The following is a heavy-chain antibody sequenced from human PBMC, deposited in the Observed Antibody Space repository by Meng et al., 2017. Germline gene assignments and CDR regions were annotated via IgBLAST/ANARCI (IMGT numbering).Heavy chain of an antibody. CDR2: IIPIFGTA. D-gene: IGHD4-11*01. CDR3: ARVRGYSNYGPNWFDP. Sequence: QVQLVQSGAGAKKPGASVQVSCKASGGTFSSYAISWVRQAPGQGLEWMGGIIPIFGTANYAQKFQGRVTITADESTSTAYMELSSLRSEDTAVYYCARVRGYSNYGPNWFDPWGQGTLVTVSS. CDR1: GGTFSSYA. V-gene: IGHV1-69*01. J-gene: IGHJ5*02.